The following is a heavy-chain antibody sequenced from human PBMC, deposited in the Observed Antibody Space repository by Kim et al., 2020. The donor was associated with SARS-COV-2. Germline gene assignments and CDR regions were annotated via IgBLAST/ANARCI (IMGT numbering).Heavy chain of an antibody. J-gene: IGHJ4*02. CDR2: IWYDGTNK. CDR1: GFTFSSYG. Sequence: GGSLRLSCAASGFTFSSYGMHWVRQAPGKGLEWVAVIWYDGTNKYYADSVKGRFTISRDNSKNTLYLQMNSLRAEDTAVYYCARDGGLMGMATIPDYWGQGTLVTVSS. V-gene: IGHV3-33*01. CDR3: ARDGGLMGMATIPDY. D-gene: IGHD5-12*01.